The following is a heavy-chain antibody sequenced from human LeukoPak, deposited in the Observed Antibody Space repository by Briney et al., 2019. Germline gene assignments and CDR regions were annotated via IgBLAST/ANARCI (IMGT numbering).Heavy chain of an antibody. CDR3: AREMATKKLHYFDY. CDR1: GFTFSSYA. Sequence: PGGSLRLSCAASGFTFSSYAMHWVRQAPGKGLEWVAVISYDGSNKYYADSVKGRFTISRDNSKNTLYLQMNSLRAEDTAVYYCAREMATKKLHYFDYWGQGTLVTVSS. V-gene: IGHV3-30*01. J-gene: IGHJ4*02. D-gene: IGHD5-24*01. CDR2: ISYDGSNK.